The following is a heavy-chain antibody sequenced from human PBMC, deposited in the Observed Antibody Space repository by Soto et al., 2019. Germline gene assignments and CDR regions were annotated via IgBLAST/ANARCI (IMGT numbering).Heavy chain of an antibody. J-gene: IGHJ6*02. CDR3: ARAIGTRSGSYRHYYYGMDV. Sequence: ASVKVSCKASGYTFTGYYMHWVRQAPGQGLEWMGWINPNSGGTNYAQKFQGWVTMTRDTSISTAYMELSRLRSDDTAVYYCARAIGTRSGSYRHYYYGMDVWGQGTTVTVSS. CDR2: INPNSGGT. D-gene: IGHD1-26*01. CDR1: GYTFTGYY. V-gene: IGHV1-2*04.